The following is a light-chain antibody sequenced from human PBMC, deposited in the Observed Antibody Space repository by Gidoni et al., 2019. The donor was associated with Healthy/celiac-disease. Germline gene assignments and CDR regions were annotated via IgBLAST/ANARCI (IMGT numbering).Light chain of an antibody. CDR3: QAWDSSPV. Sequence: SYELTQPPSVSVSPGQTASITCSGDKLGDKYACWYQQKPGQSPVLVIYQDSKRPSGIPERFSGSNSGNTATLTISGTQAMDEADSSCQAWDSSPVFGGGTKLTVL. CDR1: KLGDKY. V-gene: IGLV3-1*01. CDR2: QDS. J-gene: IGLJ2*01.